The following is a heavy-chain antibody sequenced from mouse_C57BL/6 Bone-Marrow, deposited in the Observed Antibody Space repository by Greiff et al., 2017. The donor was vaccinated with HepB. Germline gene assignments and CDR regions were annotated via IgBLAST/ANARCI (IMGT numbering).Heavy chain of an antibody. D-gene: IGHD1-1*01. CDR2: ISYSGST. CDR3: ARSGSSLPWFAY. Sequence: VQLQQSGPGMVKPSQSLSLTCTVTGYSITSGYDWHWIRHFPGNKLEWMGYISYSGSTNYNPSLKSRISITHDTSKNHFFLKLNSVTTEDTATYYCARSGSSLPWFAYWGQGTLVTVSA. V-gene: IGHV3-1*01. J-gene: IGHJ3*01. CDR1: GYSITSGYD.